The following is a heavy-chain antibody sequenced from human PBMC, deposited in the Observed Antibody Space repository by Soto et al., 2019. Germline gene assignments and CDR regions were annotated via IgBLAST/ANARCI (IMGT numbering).Heavy chain of an antibody. J-gene: IGHJ4*02. D-gene: IGHD5-18*01. Sequence: EVQLVESGGGLVQPGGSLRLSCAASGFSLSDYWMHWVRQAPGEGLVWFSRITRDGSSTNYADSVKGRFTISRDNAKNTLYLQVNSLRGEDTAVYYCARGANGYYYFDYWGQGTLVTVSS. CDR2: ITRDGSST. V-gene: IGHV3-74*01. CDR1: GFSLSDYW. CDR3: ARGANGYYYFDY.